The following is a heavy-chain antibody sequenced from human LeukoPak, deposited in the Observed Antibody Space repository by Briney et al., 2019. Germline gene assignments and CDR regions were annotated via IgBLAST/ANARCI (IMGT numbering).Heavy chain of an antibody. J-gene: IGHJ3*02. CDR2: IRGDRNSI. Sequence: PGGSLRLSCVPSAFTFRDHWMHWVRHAPGKGLVWVSRIRGDRNSISYADSVKGRFTISRDNAKSTLYLQMNNLRVEDTAVYYCATNTYADYVSVDIWGQGTMVTVYS. CDR1: AFTFRDHW. D-gene: IGHD2-2*01. V-gene: IGHV3-74*01. CDR3: ATNTYADYVSVDI.